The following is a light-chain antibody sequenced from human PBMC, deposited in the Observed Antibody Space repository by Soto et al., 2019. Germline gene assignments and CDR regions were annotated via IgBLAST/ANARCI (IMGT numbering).Light chain of an antibody. V-gene: IGKV1-33*01. CDR1: QDISNY. J-gene: IGKJ5*01. CDR2: DAS. Sequence: DIQMTQSPSSLSASVGDRVTITCRASQDISNYLNWYQQRPGKAPKLLIYDASNLERGVPSRFSGTRSGTHFTFAITSLQPEDVAKYYCQQSDSLPITFCQGTRLEI. CDR3: QQSDSLPIT.